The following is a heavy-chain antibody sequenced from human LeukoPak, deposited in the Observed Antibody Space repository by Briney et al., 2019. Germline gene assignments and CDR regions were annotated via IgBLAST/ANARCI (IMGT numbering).Heavy chain of an antibody. CDR1: GFTFSDYA. J-gene: IGHJ4*02. V-gene: IGHV3-30*04. CDR3: ARSPYYDILAGFYYYFDY. CDR2: HSNEGRNK. D-gene: IGHD3-9*01. Sequence: RRSLRLSCAASGFTFSDYAMHWVRQAPGKGLEWVADHSNEGRNKYYADSVKGRLTISRDNSKSTLYLQMNSLRAEDTVTYYCARSPYYDILAGFYYYFDYWGQGTLVTVSS.